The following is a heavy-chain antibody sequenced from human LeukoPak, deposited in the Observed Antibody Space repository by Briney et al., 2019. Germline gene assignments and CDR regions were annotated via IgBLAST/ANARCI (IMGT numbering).Heavy chain of an antibody. CDR3: ATLPRGHLFDS. D-gene: IGHD3-10*01. Sequence: ASVKVSCKLSEDTLTELSMHWVRQSPGKGLEWMGGFVPEDGETIYAQKFQGRVTMTEDTSTDTAYMELSSLRPDDTAVYFCATLPRGHLFDSWGQGTLVTVSS. CDR2: FVPEDGET. CDR1: EDTLTELS. V-gene: IGHV1-24*01. J-gene: IGHJ4*02.